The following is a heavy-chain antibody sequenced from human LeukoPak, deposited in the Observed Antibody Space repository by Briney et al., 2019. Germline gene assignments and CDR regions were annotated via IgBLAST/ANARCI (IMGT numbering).Heavy chain of an antibody. J-gene: IGHJ4*02. Sequence: GASVTVSCKASGYTFTSYYMHWVRQAPEQGLEWMGIINPSGGSTSYAQKFQGRVTMTRDTSTSTVYMELSSLRSEDTAVYYCARDRGSSGWYGGFDYWGQGTLVTVSS. CDR3: ARDRGSSGWYGGFDY. CDR1: GYTFTSYY. D-gene: IGHD6-19*01. V-gene: IGHV1-46*01. CDR2: INPSGGST.